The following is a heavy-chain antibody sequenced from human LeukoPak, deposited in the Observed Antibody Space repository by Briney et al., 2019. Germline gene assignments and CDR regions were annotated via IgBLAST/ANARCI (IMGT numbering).Heavy chain of an antibody. J-gene: IGHJ4*02. Sequence: ASVKVSCKASGYTFTDYHLHWVRQAPGQGLEWMGWINPSSGGTNYVQRFQGRVTMTRDTSINTAYMELSGLRSDDTAVYYCARDIRPRVESFDYWGQGTLVAVSS. D-gene: IGHD3-3*01. V-gene: IGHV1-2*02. CDR1: GYTFTDYH. CDR3: ARDIRPRVESFDY. CDR2: INPSSGGT.